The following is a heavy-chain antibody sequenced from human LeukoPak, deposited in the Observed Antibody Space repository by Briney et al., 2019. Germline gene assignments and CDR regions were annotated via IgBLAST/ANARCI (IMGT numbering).Heavy chain of an antibody. CDR1: GYTFTSYA. CDR2: INAGNGNT. V-gene: IGHV1-3*03. J-gene: IGHJ3*02. Sequence: GASVKVSCKASGYTFTSYAIHWVRQAPGQRLEWMGWINAGNGNTKYSQEFQGRVTITRDTSASTAYMELSSLRSEDMSVYYCARGVRYYDESGYNAFDIWGQGTMVTVSS. CDR3: ARGVRYYDESGYNAFDI. D-gene: IGHD3-22*01.